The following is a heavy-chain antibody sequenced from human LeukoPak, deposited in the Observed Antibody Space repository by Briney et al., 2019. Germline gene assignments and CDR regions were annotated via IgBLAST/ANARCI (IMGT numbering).Heavy chain of an antibody. CDR3: AKDSRYTYGYYFDY. J-gene: IGHJ4*02. D-gene: IGHD5-18*01. V-gene: IGHV3-23*01. Sequence: GGSLRLSCAASGFTFSNYALSWVRQAPGKGLEWVSAISGSGGSTYYADSVKGRFTISRDNSKNTLYLQMNSLRAEDTAVYSCAKDSRYTYGYYFDYWGQGALVTVSS. CDR2: ISGSGGST. CDR1: GFTFSNYA.